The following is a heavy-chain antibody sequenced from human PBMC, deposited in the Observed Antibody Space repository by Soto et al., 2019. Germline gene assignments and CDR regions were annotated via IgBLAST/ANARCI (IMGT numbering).Heavy chain of an antibody. CDR2: INHSGST. V-gene: IGHV4-34*01. Sequence: SETLSLTCAVYGGSFSGYYWSWIRQPPGKGLEWIGEINHSGSTNYNPSLKSRVTISVDTSKSQFSLKLSSVTAADTAVYYCAKGQLLYNWFDPWGQGTLVTVSS. D-gene: IGHD2-2*01. J-gene: IGHJ5*02. CDR1: GGSFSGYY. CDR3: AKGQLLYNWFDP.